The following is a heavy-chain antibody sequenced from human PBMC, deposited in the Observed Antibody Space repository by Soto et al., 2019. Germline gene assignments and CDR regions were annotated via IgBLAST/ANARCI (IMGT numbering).Heavy chain of an antibody. V-gene: IGHV3-23*01. J-gene: IGHJ4*02. D-gene: IGHD2-21*01. CDR2: ISGSGEIT. Sequence: EVQLLESGGGLVRPGGSLRLSCAASGFPFSSYAMGWVRQAPGKGLEWISVISGSGEITHYPDSVKGRFTISRDFSKNTLSLQIDSLRAEETAIYYCGKAIYLLVHQLVYCESWGKGTLFTVSS. CDR3: GKAIYLLVHQLVYCES. CDR1: GFPFSSYA.